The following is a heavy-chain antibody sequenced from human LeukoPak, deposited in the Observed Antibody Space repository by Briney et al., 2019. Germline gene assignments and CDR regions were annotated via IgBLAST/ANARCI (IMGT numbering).Heavy chain of an antibody. CDR1: GGSISSYY. Sequence: SETLSLTCTVSGGSISSYYWSWIRQPPGKGLEWIGYIYYSGYTNYNPSLKSRVTISVDTSKNQFSLKLSSVTAADTAVYYCARAVVIPTYYFDYWGQGTLVTVSS. CDR2: IYYSGYT. J-gene: IGHJ4*02. D-gene: IGHD3-22*01. V-gene: IGHV4-59*12. CDR3: ARAVVIPTYYFDY.